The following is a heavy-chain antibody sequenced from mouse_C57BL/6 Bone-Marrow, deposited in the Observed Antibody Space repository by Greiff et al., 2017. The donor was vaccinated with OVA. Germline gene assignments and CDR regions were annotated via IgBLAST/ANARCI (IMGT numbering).Heavy chain of an antibody. CDR2: IFPGSGST. D-gene: IGHD1-1*01. J-gene: IGHJ3*01. CDR1: GYTFTDYY. CDR3: ARSGGSSWGFAY. V-gene: IGHV1-75*01. Sequence: QVQLKESGPELVKPGASVKISCKASGYTFTDYYINWVKQRPGQGLEWIGWIFPGSGSTYYNEKFKGKATLTVDKSSSTAYMLLSSLTSEDSAVYFCARSGGSSWGFAYWGQGTLVTVSA.